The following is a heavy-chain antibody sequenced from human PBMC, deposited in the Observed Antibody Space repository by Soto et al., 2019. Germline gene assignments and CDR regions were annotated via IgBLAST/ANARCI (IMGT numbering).Heavy chain of an antibody. Sequence: RGSLRLSCAASGFTFSSYSMNWVRQAPGKGLEWVSSISSSSSYIYYADSVKGRFTISRDNAKNSLYLQMNSLRAEDTAVYYCARSFGGNSAFDIWGQGTMVTVSS. CDR2: ISSSSSYI. CDR3: ARSFGGNSAFDI. J-gene: IGHJ3*02. D-gene: IGHD3-3*01. V-gene: IGHV3-21*01. CDR1: GFTFSSYS.